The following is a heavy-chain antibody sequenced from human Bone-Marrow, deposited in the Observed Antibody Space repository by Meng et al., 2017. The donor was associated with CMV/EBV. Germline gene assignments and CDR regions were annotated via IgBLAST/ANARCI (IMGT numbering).Heavy chain of an antibody. D-gene: IGHD3-22*01. V-gene: IGHV3-15*01. CDR1: GFTFSNAW. J-gene: IGHJ4*01. CDR3: TTDHDDYYDSSGYYYSNA. CDR2: IKSKTDGGTT. Sequence: GESLKISCAASGFTFSNAWMSWVRQAPGKGLEWVGRIKSKTDGGTTDYAAPVKGRFTISRDDSKNTLYLQMNSLKTEDTAVYYCTTDHDDYYDSSGYYYSNAWGHGTLVTVSS.